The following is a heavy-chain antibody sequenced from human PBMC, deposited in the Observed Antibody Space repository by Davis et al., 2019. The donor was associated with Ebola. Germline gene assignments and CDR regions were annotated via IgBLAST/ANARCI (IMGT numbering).Heavy chain of an antibody. J-gene: IGHJ6*02. Sequence: SETLSLTCTVYGGSFSGYYWSWIRQPPGKGLEWIGEINHSGSTNYNPFLKSRVTISVDTSKNQFSLKLSSVTAADTAVYYCARGPLFFARKGMDVWGQGTTVTVSS. CDR2: INHSGST. D-gene: IGHD3-3*01. V-gene: IGHV4-34*01. CDR1: GGSFSGYY. CDR3: ARGPLFFARKGMDV.